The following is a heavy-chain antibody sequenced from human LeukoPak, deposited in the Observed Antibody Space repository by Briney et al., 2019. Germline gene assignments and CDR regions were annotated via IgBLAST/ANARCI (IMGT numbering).Heavy chain of an antibody. Sequence: TGGSLRLSCAASGFTFKNYAMSWVRQAPGKGVEWVSGISGSDGITYYADSVKGRFTISRDNSNNTLYLQMSSLRAEDTALYYCAKGSSSSISARLNYWGQGTPVTVSS. CDR1: GFTFKNYA. D-gene: IGHD6-6*01. CDR3: AKGSSSSISARLNY. CDR2: ISGSDGIT. J-gene: IGHJ4*02. V-gene: IGHV3-23*01.